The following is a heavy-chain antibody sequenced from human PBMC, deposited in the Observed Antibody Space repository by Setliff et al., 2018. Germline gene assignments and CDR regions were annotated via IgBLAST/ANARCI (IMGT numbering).Heavy chain of an antibody. V-gene: IGHV4-31*03. CDR1: GDSISIGAYF. Sequence: SETLSLTCSVSGDSISIGAYFWSWIRHRPGEGLEYIGHITSSGYTNYSPSLQGRVAISEDTSENQFSLKLSSVTAADTAIYFCVRGRTSGLFLSRFDPWGQGTLVTLSS. CDR3: VRGRTSGLFLSRFDP. CDR2: ITSSGYT. D-gene: IGHD2-21*01. J-gene: IGHJ5*02.